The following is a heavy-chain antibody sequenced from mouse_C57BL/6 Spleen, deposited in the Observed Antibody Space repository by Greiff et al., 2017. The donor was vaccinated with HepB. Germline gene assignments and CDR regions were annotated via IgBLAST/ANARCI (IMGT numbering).Heavy chain of an antibody. Sequence: EVQLVESGGGLVQPKGSLKLSCAASGFSFNTYAMNWVRQAPGKGLEWVARIRSKSNNYATYYADSVKDRFTISRDDSESMLYLQMNNLKTEDTAMYYCVRGGTLWYFDVWGTGTTVTVSS. CDR1: GFSFNTYA. V-gene: IGHV10-1*01. CDR3: VRGGTLWYFDV. CDR2: IRSKSNNYAT. J-gene: IGHJ1*03. D-gene: IGHD3-3*01.